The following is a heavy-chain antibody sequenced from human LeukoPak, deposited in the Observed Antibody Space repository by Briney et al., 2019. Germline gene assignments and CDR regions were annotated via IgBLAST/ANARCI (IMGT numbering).Heavy chain of an antibody. J-gene: IGHJ6*02. Sequence: ASVKVSCKASGYTFTSYYMHWVRQAPGQGLEWMGIINPSGGSTSYAQKFQGRVTMTRDTSTSTAYMELSSLRSEDTAVYYCASDYYDTGMDVWGQGTTVTVSS. CDR2: INPSGGST. D-gene: IGHD3-22*01. CDR3: ASDYYDTGMDV. V-gene: IGHV1-46*01. CDR1: GYTFTSYY.